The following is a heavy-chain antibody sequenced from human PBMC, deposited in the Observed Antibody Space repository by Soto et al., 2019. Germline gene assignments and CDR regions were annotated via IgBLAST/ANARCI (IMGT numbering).Heavy chain of an antibody. CDR2: IYYSGST. CDR3: ARVGQLEVGLVDY. CDR1: GGSISSGDYY. V-gene: IGHV4-30-4*01. Sequence: QVQLQESGPGLVKPSQTLSLTCTVSGGSISSGDYYWSWIRQPPGKGLESIGYIYYSGSTYYNPSLKSRVTISVDTSKNQFSLKLSSVTAADTAVYYCARVGQLEVGLVDYWGQGTLVTVSS. D-gene: IGHD6-6*01. J-gene: IGHJ4*02.